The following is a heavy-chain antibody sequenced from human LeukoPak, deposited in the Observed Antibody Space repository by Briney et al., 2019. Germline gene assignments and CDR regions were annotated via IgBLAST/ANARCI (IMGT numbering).Heavy chain of an antibody. Sequence: RGSLRLSCAASGFTFSAYGMSWVRQSPRKRLEWVSGVSGADGTTYYADSVKGRFTISRDNSKSTLYLQMNNLRAEDTAVYYCAKHWSYCSTTSCFFNYYYYYMDVWGKGTTVTVSS. CDR2: VSGADGTT. CDR3: AKHWSYCSTTSCFFNYYYYYMDV. CDR1: GFTFSAYG. V-gene: IGHV3-23*01. J-gene: IGHJ6*03. D-gene: IGHD2-2*01.